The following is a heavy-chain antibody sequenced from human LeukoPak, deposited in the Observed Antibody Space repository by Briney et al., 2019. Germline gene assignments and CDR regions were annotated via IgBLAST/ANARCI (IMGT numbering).Heavy chain of an antibody. Sequence: SETLSLTCTVSGGSISSYYWSWIRQPAGKGLEWIGRIYTSGSTNYNPSLKSRVTMSVDTSKNQFSLKLSSVTAADTAVYYCARAVDYDSSGYYPTEVDAFDIWGQGTMVTVSS. J-gene: IGHJ3*02. CDR1: GGSISSYY. CDR2: IYTSGST. V-gene: IGHV4-4*07. CDR3: ARAVDYDSSGYYPTEVDAFDI. D-gene: IGHD3-22*01.